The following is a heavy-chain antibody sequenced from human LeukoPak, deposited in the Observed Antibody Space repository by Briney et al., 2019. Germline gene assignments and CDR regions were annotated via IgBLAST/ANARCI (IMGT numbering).Heavy chain of an antibody. D-gene: IGHD4-17*01. J-gene: IGHJ4*02. V-gene: IGHV1-2*02. CDR1: GYTFTGYY. CDR2: INPNSGGT. CDR3: ARVFTVTNPLLDY. Sequence: ASVTVSCKASGYTFTGYYMHWVRQPPGPGLEWMGWINPNSGGTNYAQKFQGRVTMTRDTSISTAYMELSRLRSDDTAVYYCARVFTVTNPLLDYWGQGTLVTVSS.